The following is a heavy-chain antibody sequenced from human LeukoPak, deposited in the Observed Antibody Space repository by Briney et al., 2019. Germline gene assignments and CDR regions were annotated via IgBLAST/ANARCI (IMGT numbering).Heavy chain of an antibody. Sequence: SETLSLTCAVSGGSISSSNWWSWVRQPPGKGLEWIGEINHSGSTNQNPSLKSRVTISVDTSKNQFSLKLSSVTAADTAVYYCARHSGGTYYVSLDPWGQGTLVTVSS. V-gene: IGHV4-4*02. CDR2: INHSGST. J-gene: IGHJ5*02. D-gene: IGHD1-26*01. CDR1: GGSISSSNW. CDR3: ARHSGGTYYVSLDP.